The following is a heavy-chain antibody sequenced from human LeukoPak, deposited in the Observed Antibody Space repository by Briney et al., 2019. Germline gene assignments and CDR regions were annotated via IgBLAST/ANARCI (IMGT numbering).Heavy chain of an antibody. D-gene: IGHD4-17*01. CDR1: GFTFSSYS. Sequence: GGSLRLSCAASGFTFSSYSMNWVRQAPGKGLEWVSSISSSSSYIYYADSVKGRFTISRDNAKNSLYLQMNSLRAEDTAVYYCASTSADYANDAFDIWGQGTMVTVSS. J-gene: IGHJ3*02. CDR2: ISSSSSYI. V-gene: IGHV3-21*01. CDR3: ASTSADYANDAFDI.